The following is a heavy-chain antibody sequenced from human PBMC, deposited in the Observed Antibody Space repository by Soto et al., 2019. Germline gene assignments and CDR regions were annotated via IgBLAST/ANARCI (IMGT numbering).Heavy chain of an antibody. CDR3: ARGVPLRYFDDHQNWFDP. CDR2: INPNSGGT. Sequence: VASVKVSCKASGYTFTGYYMHWVRQAPGQGLEWMGWINPNSGGTNYAQKFQGWVTMTRDTSISTAYMELSRLRSDDTAVYYCARGVPLRYFDDHQNWFDPWGQGTLVTVSS. CDR1: GYTFTGYY. D-gene: IGHD3-9*01. J-gene: IGHJ5*02. V-gene: IGHV1-2*04.